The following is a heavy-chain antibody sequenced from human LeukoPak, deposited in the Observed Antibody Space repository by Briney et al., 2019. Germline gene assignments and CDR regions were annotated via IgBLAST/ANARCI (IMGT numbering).Heavy chain of an antibody. V-gene: IGHV1-69*13. J-gene: IGHJ3*02. D-gene: IGHD1-14*01. CDR1: GGTFSSYA. CDR2: IIPIFGTA. Sequence: SVKVSCKASGGTFSSYAISRVRQAPGQGLEWMGGIIPIFGTANYAQKFQGRVTITADESTSPAYMELSSLRSEDTAVYYCARPVTTGQGAFDIWGQGTMVTVSS. CDR3: ARPVTTGQGAFDI.